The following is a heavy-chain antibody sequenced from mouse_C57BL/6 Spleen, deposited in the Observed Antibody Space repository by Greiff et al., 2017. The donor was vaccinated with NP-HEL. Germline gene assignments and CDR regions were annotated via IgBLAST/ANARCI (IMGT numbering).Heavy chain of an antibody. CDR3: AGGTEDY. Sequence: VQLQESGAELAKPGASVKLSCKASGYTFTSYWMHWVKQRPGQGLEWIGYINPSSGYTKYNQKFKGKATLTADKSSSTAYMQLSSLTSEDSAVYYCAGGTEDYWGQGTTLTVSS. CDR1: GYTFTSYW. J-gene: IGHJ2*01. D-gene: IGHD1-1*02. V-gene: IGHV1-7*01. CDR2: INPSSGYT.